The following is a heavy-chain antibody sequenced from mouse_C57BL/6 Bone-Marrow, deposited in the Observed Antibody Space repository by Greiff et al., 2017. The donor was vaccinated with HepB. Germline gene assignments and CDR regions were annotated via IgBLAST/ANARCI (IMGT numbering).Heavy chain of an antibody. V-gene: IGHV1-39*01. Sequence: VQLQQSGPELVKPGASVKISCKASGYSFTDYNMNWVKQSNGKSLEWIGVINPNYGTTSYNQKFKGKATLTVDQSSSTAYMQLNSLTSEDSAVYYCARTQITTVVATRYFDVWGTGTTVTVSS. CDR2: INPNYGTT. CDR1: GYSFTDYN. CDR3: ARTQITTVVATRYFDV. J-gene: IGHJ1*03. D-gene: IGHD1-1*01.